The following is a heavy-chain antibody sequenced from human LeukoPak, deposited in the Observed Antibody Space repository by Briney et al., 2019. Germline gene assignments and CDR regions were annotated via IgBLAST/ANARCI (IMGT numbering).Heavy chain of an antibody. V-gene: IGHV4-4*09. Sequence: SETLSLTCTVSGGSISSYYWSWIRQPPGKGLEWIGYIYTSGSTNYNPSLKSRVTISVDTSKNQFSLKLSSVTAADTAVYYCARHAVVRCSSTSWYNHYYYYMDVWGKGTTVTVSS. J-gene: IGHJ6*03. D-gene: IGHD2-2*02. CDR3: ARHAVVRCSSTSWYNHYYYYMDV. CDR1: GGSISSYY. CDR2: IYTSGST.